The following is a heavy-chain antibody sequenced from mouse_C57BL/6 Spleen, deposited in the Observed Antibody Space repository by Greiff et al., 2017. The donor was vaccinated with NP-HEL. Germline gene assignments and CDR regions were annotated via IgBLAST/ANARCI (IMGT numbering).Heavy chain of an antibody. CDR1: GYTFTDYN. CDR3: ARGRHYYGSSYVYYFDY. D-gene: IGHD1-1*01. V-gene: IGHV1-22*01. CDR2: INPNNGGT. Sequence: VQLQQSGPELVKPGASVKMSCKASGYTFTDYNMHWVKQSHGKSLEWIGYINPNNGGTSYNQKFKGKATLTVNKSSSTAYMELRSLTSEDSAVYYCARGRHYYGSSYVYYFDYWGQGTTLTVSS. J-gene: IGHJ2*01.